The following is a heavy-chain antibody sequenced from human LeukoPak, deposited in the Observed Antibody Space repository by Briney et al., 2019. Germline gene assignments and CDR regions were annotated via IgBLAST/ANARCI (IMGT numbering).Heavy chain of an antibody. CDR1: EFTFGSYA. V-gene: IGHV3-23*01. CDR3: ARDRDFTISPFDP. CDR2: IGTSGGNT. D-gene: IGHD3-9*01. Sequence: GGSLRLSCAASEFTFGSYAMSWVRQAPGKGLEWVSTIGTSGGNTYYADSVKGRSTISRDNSKSTLCLQMNSLRAEDTAVYYCARDRDFTISPFDPWGQGTLVTVSS. J-gene: IGHJ5*02.